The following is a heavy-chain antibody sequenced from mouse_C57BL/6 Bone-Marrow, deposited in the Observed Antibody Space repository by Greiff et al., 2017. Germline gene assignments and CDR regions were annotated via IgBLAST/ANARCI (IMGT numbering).Heavy chain of an antibody. D-gene: IGHD1-1*02. CDR2: IDPEIGDT. CDR3: SCFGGSYFDF. J-gene: IGHJ2*01. Sequence: EVQLQESGAELVRPGASVKLSCTASGFNIKDDYIHWVKQRPEQGLEWIGWIDPEIGDTEYASKFQGKATITSDTSSNTAYLQLSSLTSEDTAIYYCSCFGGSYFDFWGQGTPLTVAS. V-gene: IGHV14-4*01. CDR1: GFNIKDDY.